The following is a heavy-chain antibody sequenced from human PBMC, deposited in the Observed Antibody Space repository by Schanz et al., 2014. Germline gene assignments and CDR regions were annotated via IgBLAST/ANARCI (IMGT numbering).Heavy chain of an antibody. CDR1: GGSFSGYY. J-gene: IGHJ4*01. Sequence: QVQLQQWGAGLLKPSETLSLTCAVYGGSFSGYYWTWIRQPPGKGLEWIGEIHHSGSTNYNPSLKRRVTIPMDPPKNQFPRKLSSVTAADTAVYYCARGEWSTSQFDYWGHGTLVTVSS. CDR3: ARGEWSTSQFDY. V-gene: IGHV4-34*01. D-gene: IGHD2-2*01. CDR2: IHHSGST.